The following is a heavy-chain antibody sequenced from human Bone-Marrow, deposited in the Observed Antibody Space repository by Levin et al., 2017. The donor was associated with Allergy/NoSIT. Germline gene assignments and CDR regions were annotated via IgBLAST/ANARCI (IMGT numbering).Heavy chain of an antibody. CDR2: IRSKEFGGTT. CDR3: TKGKTLVASDAFDT. Sequence: GESLKISCEAFGFRFRSFAVSWFRQAPGKGLEWVGFIRSKEFGGTTEYAASVRGRFTISRDDSKGIANLQLSSLKTEDTAVYYCTKGKTLVASDAFDTWGQGTVVTVSS. CDR1: GFRFRSFA. V-gene: IGHV3-49*03. J-gene: IGHJ3*02. D-gene: IGHD5-12*01.